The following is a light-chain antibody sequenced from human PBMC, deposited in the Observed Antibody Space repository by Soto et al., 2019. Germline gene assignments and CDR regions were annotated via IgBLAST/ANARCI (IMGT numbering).Light chain of an antibody. CDR1: SSDVGGYNY. CDR2: DVS. Sequence: QSALTQPRSVSGSPGQSVTISCTGTSSDVGGYNYVSWYQHHPGKAPKLMIYDVSKRPSGVPDRFSGSKSGNTASLTISGLQAADEVDYYCCSYAGSYTFYVFGTGTKLTVL. V-gene: IGLV2-11*01. CDR3: CSYAGSYTFYV. J-gene: IGLJ1*01.